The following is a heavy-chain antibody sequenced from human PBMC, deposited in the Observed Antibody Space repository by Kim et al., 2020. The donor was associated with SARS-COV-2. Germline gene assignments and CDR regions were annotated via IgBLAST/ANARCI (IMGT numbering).Heavy chain of an antibody. Sequence: SETLSLTCAVYGGSFSVYYWSWIRQPPGKGLEWIGEINHSGSTNYNPSLKSRVTISVDTSKNQFSLKLSSVTAADTAVYYCARTLRYFDWLLYYYYGMDVWGQGTTVTVSS. CDR1: GGSFSVYY. D-gene: IGHD3-9*01. CDR3: ARTLRYFDWLLYYYYGMDV. J-gene: IGHJ6*02. V-gene: IGHV4-34*01. CDR2: INHSGST.